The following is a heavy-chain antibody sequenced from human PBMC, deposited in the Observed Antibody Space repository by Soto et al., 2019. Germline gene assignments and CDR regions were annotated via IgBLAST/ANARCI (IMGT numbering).Heavy chain of an antibody. CDR2: ISGSGGST. J-gene: IGHJ4*01. CDR1: GFTFSNYA. CDR3: ARRSSGWYFDY. D-gene: IGHD6-19*01. V-gene: IGHV3-23*01. Sequence: EVQLLESGGGLVQPGGSLRLSCAAPGFTFSNYAMNWVRQAPGKGLEWVSVISGSGGSTYYADSVKGRFTISRDNSKNTLYLQMNSLRADDTAVYYCARRSSGWYFDYGGHGTLVTVSS.